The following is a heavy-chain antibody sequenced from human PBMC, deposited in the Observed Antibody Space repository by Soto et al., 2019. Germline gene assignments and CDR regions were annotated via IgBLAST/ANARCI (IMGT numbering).Heavy chain of an antibody. D-gene: IGHD4-17*01. J-gene: IGHJ4*02. CDR1: GFIFSGSA. Sequence: EVQLVESGGGLVQPGGSLKLSCAASGFIFSGSAIHWVRQAPGKGLEWVSSISRSSDSINYADSVKGRFTISRDNAKNSLYLQMNSLGAEDTAVYWCGRGSDGAVDYWGQGTLVTVSS. V-gene: IGHV3-21*02. CDR2: ISRSSDSI. CDR3: GRGSDGAVDY.